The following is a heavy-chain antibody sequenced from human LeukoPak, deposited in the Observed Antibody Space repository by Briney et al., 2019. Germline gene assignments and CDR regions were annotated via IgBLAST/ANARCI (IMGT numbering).Heavy chain of an antibody. Sequence: PSESLSLTCTVSGGSINSYYWSWIRQPPGKGLEWIGYIYYSGSTNYNPSLKSRVTISVDTSKNQFSLRLSSVTAADTAVYYCARVTGYMTEDYFDYWGQGTLITVSS. CDR1: GGSINSYY. CDR2: IYYSGST. D-gene: IGHD6-13*01. CDR3: ARVTGYMTEDYFDY. V-gene: IGHV4-59*01. J-gene: IGHJ4*02.